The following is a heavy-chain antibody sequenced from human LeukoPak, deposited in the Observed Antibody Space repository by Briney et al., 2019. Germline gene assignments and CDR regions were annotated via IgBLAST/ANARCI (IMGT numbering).Heavy chain of an antibody. CDR1: GGSVTTYY. CDR2: IYDSGST. D-gene: IGHD2-2*02. J-gene: IGHJ4*02. V-gene: IGHV4-59*02. CDR3: ARVVGRYCSSTSCYIDY. Sequence: KSSETLSLTSTVSGGSVTTYYWSWIRQPPGKGLEWIGYIYDSGSTNYNPSLKSRVTISEDTSKRQFSLKLRSVTAADTAVYYCARVVGRYCSSTSCYIDYWGQGTLVTVSS.